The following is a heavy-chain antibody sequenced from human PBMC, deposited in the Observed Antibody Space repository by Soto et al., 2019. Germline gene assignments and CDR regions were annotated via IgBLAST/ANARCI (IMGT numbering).Heavy chain of an antibody. V-gene: IGHV4-30-4*01. D-gene: IGHD3-22*01. CDR3: FANYYDSSGYYLRDPYYFDY. CDR2: IYYSGST. J-gene: IGHJ4*02. CDR1: GGSISSGDYY. Sequence: SETLSLTCTVSGGSISSGDYYWSWIRQPPGKGLEWIGYIYYSGSTYYNPSLKSRVTISVDTSKNQFSLKLSSVTAADTAVYYCFANYYDSSGYYLRDPYYFDYWGQGTLVTVS.